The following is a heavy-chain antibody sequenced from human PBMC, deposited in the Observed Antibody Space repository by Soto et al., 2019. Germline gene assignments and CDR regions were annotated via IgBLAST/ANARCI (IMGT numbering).Heavy chain of an antibody. CDR2: IYYSGST. V-gene: IGHV4-59*01. CDR1: GGSISSYY. Sequence: QVQLQESGPGLVKPSETLSLTCTVSGGSISSYYWSWIRQPPGKGLEWIGYIYYSGSTNYNPSLKSRVTISVDTSKNQFSLKLSSVTAADTAVYYCAGGEYSSFNPFDYWGQGTLVTVSS. J-gene: IGHJ4*02. D-gene: IGHD6-6*01. CDR3: AGGEYSSFNPFDY.